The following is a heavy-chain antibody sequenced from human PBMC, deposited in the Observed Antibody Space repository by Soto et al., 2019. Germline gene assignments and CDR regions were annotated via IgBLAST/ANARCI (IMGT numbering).Heavy chain of an antibody. V-gene: IGHV3-30*03. D-gene: IGHD3-3*01. CDR1: GFTFSSYG. CDR2: ISYDGSNK. J-gene: IGHJ3*02. Sequence: GGSLRLSCAASGFTFSSYGMHWVRQAPGKGLEWVAVISYDGSNKYYADSVKGRFTISRDNSKNTLYLQMNSLRSEDTAVYYCARSSFDDTIFFVNDDAFDIWGQGTMVTVSS. CDR3: ARSSFDDTIFFVNDDAFDI.